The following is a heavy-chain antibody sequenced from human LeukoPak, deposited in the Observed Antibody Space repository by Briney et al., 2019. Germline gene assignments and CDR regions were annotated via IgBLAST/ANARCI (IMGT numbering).Heavy chain of an antibody. Sequence: GGSLTLSCAASGLTFGNAWMSWVRQGPGRGLEWVGRIISKASGGTTDYPAPVRGRFTISRDDSKSTLYLHMNSLKTEDTAQYYCTTYRYYYGSTGYSYFDFWGQGTLVTVSS. V-gene: IGHV3-15*01. J-gene: IGHJ4*02. D-gene: IGHD3-22*01. CDR3: TTYRYYYGSTGYSYFDF. CDR1: GLTFGNAW. CDR2: IISKASGGTT.